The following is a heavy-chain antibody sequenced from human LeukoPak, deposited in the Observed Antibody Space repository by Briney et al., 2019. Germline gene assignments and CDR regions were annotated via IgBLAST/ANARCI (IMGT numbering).Heavy chain of an antibody. D-gene: IGHD3-16*01. CDR1: GFTFSNAW. V-gene: IGHV3-15*01. J-gene: IGHJ4*02. Sequence: GGSLRLSCAASGFTFSNAWMSRVRQAPGKGLEWVGRIKSKTDGGTTDYAAPVKGRFTISRDDSKNTLYLQMNSLKTEDTAVYYCTTNNVRTYYDYVWGSPSPLFDYWGQGTLVTVSS. CDR2: IKSKTDGGTT. CDR3: TTNNVRTYYDYVWGSPSPLFDY.